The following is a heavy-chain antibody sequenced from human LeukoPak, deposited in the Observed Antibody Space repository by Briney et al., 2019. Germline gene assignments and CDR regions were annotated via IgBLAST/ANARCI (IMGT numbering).Heavy chain of an antibody. CDR2: ISSDSNYI. D-gene: IGHD3-9*01. CDR3: ARKENILTGYYDH. J-gene: IGHJ5*02. Sequence: GGSLRLSCAASGFTFSSYTMNWVRQAPGKGLEWVSSISSDSNYIYYADSVKGRSTISRDNAWNSLYLQMNSLRAEDTAVYYCARKENILTGYYDHWGQGTLVTVSS. CDR1: GFTFSSYT. V-gene: IGHV3-21*01.